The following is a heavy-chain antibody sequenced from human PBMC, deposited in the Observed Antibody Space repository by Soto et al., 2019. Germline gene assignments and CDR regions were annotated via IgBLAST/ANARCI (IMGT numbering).Heavy chain of an antibody. Sequence: EVQLLESGGGLVQPGGSLRLSCAASGFTFSSYAMSWVRQAPGKGLEWDSAISGSGGSTYYADSVKGRVTISRDNSKNTLYLQMNSVRAENTAVCYFAKEVMVYAGGEYYYYGMDVWGQGTTGTVSS. CDR3: AKEVMVYAGGEYYYYGMDV. CDR2: ISGSGGST. J-gene: IGHJ6*02. CDR1: GFTFSSYA. D-gene: IGHD2-8*01. V-gene: IGHV3-23*01.